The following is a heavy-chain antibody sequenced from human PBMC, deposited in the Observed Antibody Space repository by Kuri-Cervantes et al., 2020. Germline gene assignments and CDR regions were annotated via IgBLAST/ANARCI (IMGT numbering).Heavy chain of an antibody. CDR1: GFTFSSYG. Sequence: GESLKISCAASGFTFSSYGMHWVRQAPGKGLEWVAVIWYDGSNKYYADSVKGRFTISRDNSKNTLYLQMNSLRAEDTAVYYCAKDYVHTLGGFDYWGQGTLVTVSS. J-gene: IGHJ4*02. CDR3: AKDYVHTLGGFDY. CDR2: IWYDGSNK. V-gene: IGHV3-30*02. D-gene: IGHD3-10*01.